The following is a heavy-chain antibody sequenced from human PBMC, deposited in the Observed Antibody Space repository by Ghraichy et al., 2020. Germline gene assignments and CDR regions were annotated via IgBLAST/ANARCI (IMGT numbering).Heavy chain of an antibody. CDR3: TRDPGTAYYDFWSGYNRGYYFDY. CDR2: IRSNAYGGTT. CDR1: GFTFGDYA. V-gene: IGHV3-49*03. D-gene: IGHD3-3*01. Sequence: GGSLRLSCTASGFTFGDYAMSWFRQAPGKGLEWVGFIRSNAYGGTTEYAASVKGRFTISRDDSKSIAYLQMNSLKTEDTAVYYCTRDPGTAYYDFWSGYNRGYYFDYWGQGTLVTVSS. J-gene: IGHJ4*02.